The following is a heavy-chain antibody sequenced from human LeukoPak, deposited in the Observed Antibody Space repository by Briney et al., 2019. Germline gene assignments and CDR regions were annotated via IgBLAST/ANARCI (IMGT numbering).Heavy chain of an antibody. CDR1: GFTFRSYG. D-gene: IGHD1-1*01. Sequence: GGSLRLSCAAAGFTFRSYGMSWVRQAPGKGLEWVSSINAGGGSTNYTDSVKGRFTSSRDNSKNTLYLQMNSLRAEDTAVYYCAKDRTGMTGADWFDPWGQGTLVTVSS. CDR3: AKDRTGMTGADWFDP. CDR2: INAGGGST. J-gene: IGHJ5*02. V-gene: IGHV3-23*01.